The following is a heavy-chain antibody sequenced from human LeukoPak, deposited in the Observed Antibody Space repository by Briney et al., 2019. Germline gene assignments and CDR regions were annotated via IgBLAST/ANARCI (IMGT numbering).Heavy chain of an antibody. CDR3: GRYDSGYAT. V-gene: IGHV4-39*01. Sequence: SETLSLTCTVSGXSISSSSYYWGWIRQPPGKGLEWIGSIYYSGSTYYNPSLKSRVTISVDTSKNQFSLKLSSVTAADTAVYYCGRYDSGYATWGQGSLVTVSS. D-gene: IGHD5-12*01. CDR1: GXSISSSSYY. CDR2: IYYSGST. J-gene: IGHJ4*02.